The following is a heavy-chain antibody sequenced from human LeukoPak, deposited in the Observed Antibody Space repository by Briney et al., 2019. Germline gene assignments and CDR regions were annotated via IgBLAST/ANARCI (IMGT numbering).Heavy chain of an antibody. D-gene: IGHD2-2*01. CDR1: GFTFSSYW. CDR3: ARPRYCSSSNCYVDS. Sequence: GGSLRLSCAASGFTFSSYWMSWVRQAPGKGLEWVSAIDSSGNTIYYADSVKGRFTISRDNAKNSLYLQMNSLRVEDTAVYYCARPRYCSSSNCYVDSWGQGTLVTVSS. CDR2: IDSSGNTI. J-gene: IGHJ4*02. V-gene: IGHV3-21*01.